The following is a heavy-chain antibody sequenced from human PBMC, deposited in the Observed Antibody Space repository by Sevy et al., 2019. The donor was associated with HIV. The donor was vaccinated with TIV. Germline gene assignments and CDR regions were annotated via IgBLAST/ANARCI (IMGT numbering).Heavy chain of an antibody. CDR1: GYSISSGYY. D-gene: IGHD3-10*01. J-gene: IGHJ6*02. Sequence: SETLSLTCTVSGYSISSGYYWGWIRQPPGKGLEWIGSIYHSGSTYYNPSLKSRVTISVDTSKNQFSLKLGSVTAADTAVYYCASDYYGSGSYYKTRGMDVWGQGTTVTVSS. CDR2: IYHSGST. V-gene: IGHV4-38-2*02. CDR3: ASDYYGSGSYYKTRGMDV.